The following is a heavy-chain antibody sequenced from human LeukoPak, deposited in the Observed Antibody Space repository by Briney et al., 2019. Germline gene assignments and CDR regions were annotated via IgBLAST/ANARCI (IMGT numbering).Heavy chain of an antibody. V-gene: IGHV3-48*04. D-gene: IGHD2-2*01. CDR3: ARSIVVVPAAVGMDV. Sequence: GGSLRLSCAASGFTFNSYSMNWVRQAPGKGLEWVSYISSSGSSIYYADSVKGRFTISRDNAENSLNLQMNSLRAEDTAVYYCARSIVVVPAAVGMDVWGQGTTVTVSS. J-gene: IGHJ6*02. CDR2: ISSSGSSI. CDR1: GFTFNSYS.